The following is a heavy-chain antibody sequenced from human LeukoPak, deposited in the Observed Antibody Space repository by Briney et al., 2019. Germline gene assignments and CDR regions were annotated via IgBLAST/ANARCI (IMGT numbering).Heavy chain of an antibody. Sequence: TPETLSLTRTVSGGPISSYYRSWIRQPPGKGLEWIGYIYYGVSTNYNPSLKSRVTISLDTSKKQISLKVRSVTAADTAIYYCARLLDDNWFDPWGQGALVTVSS. V-gene: IGHV4-59*08. CDR3: ARLLDDNWFDP. CDR1: GGPISSYY. D-gene: IGHD1-1*01. CDR2: IYYGVST. J-gene: IGHJ5*02.